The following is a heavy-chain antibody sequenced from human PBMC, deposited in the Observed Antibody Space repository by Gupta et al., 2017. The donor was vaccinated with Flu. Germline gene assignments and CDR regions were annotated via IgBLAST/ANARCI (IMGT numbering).Heavy chain of an antibody. CDR3: AREDYSNGYYYYGMDV. J-gene: IGHJ6*02. V-gene: IGHV4-61*02. D-gene: IGHD4-11*01. Sequence: QVQLQESGPGLVKPSQTLSLTCTVSGGSISSGSYYWSWIRQPAGKGLEWIGRIYTSGSTNYNPSLKSRVTISVDTSKNQCSLKLSSVTAAETAVYNCAREDYSNGYYYYGMDVWGQGTTVTVSS. CDR2: IYTSGST. CDR1: GGSISSGSYY.